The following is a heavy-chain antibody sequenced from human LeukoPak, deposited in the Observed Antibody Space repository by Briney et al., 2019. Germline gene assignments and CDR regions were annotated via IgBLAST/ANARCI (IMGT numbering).Heavy chain of an antibody. V-gene: IGHV3-20*04. D-gene: IGHD1-26*01. Sequence: GGSLRLSCAASGFTFDDYGMSWVRQAPGKGLEWVSGINWNGGSTGYADSVKGRFTISRDNAKNSLYLQMNSLRAEDTAVYYCARPSGWEYGFDPWGQGTRVTVSS. CDR3: ARPSGWEYGFDP. J-gene: IGHJ5*02. CDR2: INWNGGST. CDR1: GFTFDDYG.